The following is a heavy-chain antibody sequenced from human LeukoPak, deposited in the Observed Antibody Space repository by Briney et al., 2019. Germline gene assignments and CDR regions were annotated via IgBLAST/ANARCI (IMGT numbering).Heavy chain of an antibody. J-gene: IGHJ6*02. V-gene: IGHV4-34*01. CDR2: INHGGST. CDR1: GGSFSGYY. CDR3: ASWTVTTYYYYYAMDV. D-gene: IGHD4-17*01. Sequence: SETLPLTCAVYGGSFSGYYWSWIRQPPGKGLEWVGQINHGGSTNYHPSLKSRVTISVDTSRNQFSLKLSSVTAADTAVYYCASWTVTTYYYYYAMDVWGQGTTVTVSS.